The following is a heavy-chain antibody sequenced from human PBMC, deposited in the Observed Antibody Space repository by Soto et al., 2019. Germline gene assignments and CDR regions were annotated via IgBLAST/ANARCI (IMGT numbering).Heavy chain of an antibody. CDR3: AKDIGWVAATQTHFDY. V-gene: IGHV3-9*01. CDR2: ISWNSGSI. Sequence: SLRLSCAASGFTFDDYAMHWVRQAPGKGLEWVSGISWNSGSIGYADSVKGRFTISRDNAKNSLYLQMNSLRAEDTALYYCAKDIGWVAATQTHFDYRGQGTLVTVSS. CDR1: GFTFDDYA. D-gene: IGHD2-15*01. J-gene: IGHJ4*02.